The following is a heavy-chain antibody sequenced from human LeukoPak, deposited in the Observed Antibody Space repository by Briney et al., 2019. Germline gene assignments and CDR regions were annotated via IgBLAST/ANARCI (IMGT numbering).Heavy chain of an antibody. D-gene: IGHD3-10*01. Sequence: PGGSLRLSCAASGFTFSSYSMNWVRQAPGKGLEWVSSISSSSSYIYYADSVKGRFTISRDNAKNSLYLQMNSLRAEDTAVYYCARASTWFGELSDYFDYWGQGTLVTVSS. V-gene: IGHV3-21*01. CDR2: ISSSSSYI. CDR3: ARASTWFGELSDYFDY. J-gene: IGHJ4*02. CDR1: GFTFSSYS.